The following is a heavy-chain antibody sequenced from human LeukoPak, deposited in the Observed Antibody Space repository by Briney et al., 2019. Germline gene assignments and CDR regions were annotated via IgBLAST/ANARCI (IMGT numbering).Heavy chain of an antibody. CDR1: GFTFSVYT. CDR2: ISSSSSYI. CDR3: ARELKTGYSYAPFDC. V-gene: IGHV3-21*01. Sequence: NPGGSLRLSCAASGFTFSVYTMNWVPQAPGKGLEWVSSISSSSSYIYYADSVKGRFTISRDNAKNSLFLLMNSLRAEDTAVYYCARELKTGYSYAPFDCWGQGTLVTVSS. J-gene: IGHJ4*02. D-gene: IGHD5-18*01.